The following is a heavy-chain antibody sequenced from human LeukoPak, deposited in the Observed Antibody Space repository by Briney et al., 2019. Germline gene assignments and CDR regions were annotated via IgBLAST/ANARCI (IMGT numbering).Heavy chain of an antibody. V-gene: IGHV3-30*18. D-gene: IGHD6-13*01. CDR3: AKDHGGSSWCFDY. Sequence: GGSLRLSCAASGFTFSSYGMHWVRQAPRQGLECMEVTSYDGSNKYYADSVKGRFTISRDNSKNTLYLQMNSLRAEDTAVYYCAKDHGGSSWCFDYWGQGTLVTVSS. CDR1: GFTFSSYG. CDR2: TSYDGSNK. J-gene: IGHJ4*02.